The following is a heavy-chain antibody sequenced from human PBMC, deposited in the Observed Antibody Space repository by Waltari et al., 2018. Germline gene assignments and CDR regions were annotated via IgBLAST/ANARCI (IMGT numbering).Heavy chain of an antibody. CDR1: GGTFSSYA. V-gene: IGHV1-69*19. J-gene: IGHJ4*02. CDR3: ARDRGGYYCSGGSCSYYFDY. D-gene: IGHD2-15*01. CDR2: IIPIFGTA. Sequence: QVQLVQSGAEGKKPGSSVKVSCKASGGTFSSYAISWVRQARGQGLEWMGGIIPIFGTANYAQKFQGRVTITADESTSTAYMELSSLRSEDTAVYYCARDRGGYYCSGGSCSYYFDYWGQGTLVTVSS.